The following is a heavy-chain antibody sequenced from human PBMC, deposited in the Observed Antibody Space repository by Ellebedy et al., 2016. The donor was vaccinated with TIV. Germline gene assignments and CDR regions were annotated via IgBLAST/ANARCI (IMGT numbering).Heavy chain of an antibody. CDR2: TYYRSEWYN. CDR1: GDIVSTDSAA. Sequence: SQTLSLTXAISGDIVSTDSAAWNWLRQSPSRGLEWLGRTYYRSEWYNDYAMSVESRINIDADTSKNQFSLHLHSVTPEDTAIYYCARGLGVTDYWGQGTLVTVSS. J-gene: IGHJ4*02. V-gene: IGHV6-1*01. D-gene: IGHD7-27*01. CDR3: ARGLGVTDY.